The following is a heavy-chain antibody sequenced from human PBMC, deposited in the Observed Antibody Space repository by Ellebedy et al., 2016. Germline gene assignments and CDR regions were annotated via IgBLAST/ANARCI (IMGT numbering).Heavy chain of an antibody. CDR2: ISGSGDNT. CDR3: AKPYGGSPPFSGSAYFDC. Sequence: GGSLRLXXAASGFTFSSYAMSWVRQAPGKGLEWVSAISGSGDNTYYAGSVRGRFTISRDNSKNTLSLQMNSLRAEDTAVYYCAKPYGGSPPFSGSAYFDCWGQGTLVTVSS. CDR1: GFTFSSYA. J-gene: IGHJ4*02. V-gene: IGHV3-23*01. D-gene: IGHD3-16*01.